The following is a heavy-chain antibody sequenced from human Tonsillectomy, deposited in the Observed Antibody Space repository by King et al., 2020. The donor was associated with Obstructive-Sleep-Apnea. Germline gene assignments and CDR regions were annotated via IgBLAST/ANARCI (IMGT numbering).Heavy chain of an antibody. CDR3: ATEGHGGNTDAFHI. CDR2: FIPIFGTP. D-gene: IGHD4-23*01. J-gene: IGHJ3*02. V-gene: IGHV1-69*01. Sequence: VQLVQSGAEVKKPGSSVKVSCKASGGTFSRYGISWVRQAPGQGLEWMGGFIPIFGTPNYAQKFQGRVTITADESTRAACMELSSLRSDDTAMYYCATEGHGGNTDAFHIWGQGTMVTVSS. CDR1: GGTFSRYG.